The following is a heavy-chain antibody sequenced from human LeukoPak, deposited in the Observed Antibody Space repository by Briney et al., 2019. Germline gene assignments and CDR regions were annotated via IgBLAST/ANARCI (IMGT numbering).Heavy chain of an antibody. D-gene: IGHD5-24*01. CDR2: ITASGDST. CDR1: GFPFSSYP. V-gene: IGHV3-23*01. J-gene: IGHJ5*02. CDR3: ARGGGGGDGYDL. Sequence: GGSLRLSCAGSGFPFSSYPISWVRQPPGKGLEWVSAITASGDSTYSADSVKGRFTISRDNSKSDLFLLMTSLRTEDTAVYYCARGGGGGDGYDLWGQGTLVTVSS.